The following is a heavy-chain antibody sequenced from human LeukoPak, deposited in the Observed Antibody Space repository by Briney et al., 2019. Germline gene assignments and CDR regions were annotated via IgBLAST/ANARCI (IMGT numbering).Heavy chain of an antibody. Sequence: GGSLRLSCAASGFTFSDYYMSWIRQAPGKGLEWVSSISSSGSTIYYADSVKGRFTISRDNAKNSLYLQMNSLRAEDTAVYYCARSRNYYDSSGYLAFDIWGQGTMVTVSS. CDR1: GFTFSDYY. CDR2: ISSSGSTI. CDR3: ARSRNYYDSSGYLAFDI. D-gene: IGHD3-22*01. J-gene: IGHJ3*02. V-gene: IGHV3-11*04.